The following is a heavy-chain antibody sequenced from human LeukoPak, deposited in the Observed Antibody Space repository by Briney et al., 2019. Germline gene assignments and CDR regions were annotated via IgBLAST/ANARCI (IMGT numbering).Heavy chain of an antibody. Sequence: SETLSLTCTVSGGSISSYYWSWIRQPAGKGLEWIGRIYTSGSTNYNPSLKGRVTMSVDTSKNQFSLKLSSVTAADTAVYYCARDISSGIGNWFDPWGQGTLVTVSS. CDR2: IYTSGST. D-gene: IGHD6-6*01. CDR1: GGSISSYY. V-gene: IGHV4-4*07. CDR3: ARDISSGIGNWFDP. J-gene: IGHJ5*02.